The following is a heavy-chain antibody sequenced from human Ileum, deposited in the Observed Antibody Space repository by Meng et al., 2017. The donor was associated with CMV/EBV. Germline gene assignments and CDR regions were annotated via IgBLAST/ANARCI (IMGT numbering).Heavy chain of an antibody. V-gene: IGHV1-69*05. CDR3: ARGVPDSNWFDP. D-gene: IGHD2-2*01. Sequence: CKASGGNFSRYAIRWVRQAHGQGLEWMGGIIPIFGTANYAQKFQGRVTITTDESTSTAYMELSSLRSEDTAVYYCARGVPDSNWFDPWGQGTLVTVSS. CDR1: GGNFSRYA. J-gene: IGHJ5*02. CDR2: IIPIFGTA.